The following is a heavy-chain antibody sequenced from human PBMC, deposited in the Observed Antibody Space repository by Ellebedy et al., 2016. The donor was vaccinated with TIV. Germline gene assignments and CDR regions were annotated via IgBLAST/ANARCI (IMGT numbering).Heavy chain of an antibody. D-gene: IGHD3-16*01. V-gene: IGHV4-59*01. J-gene: IGHJ3*01. CDR1: GGSLSDNY. CDR3: VSSASMDAFDL. Sequence: SETLSLTCAVSGGSLSDNYWTWIRQPPGKGLEWIGYLYYTGSTNYNPSLKSRVPISVNTPRNQFSLKLSPVTAADTAVYYCVSSASMDAFDLWGQGTKVTVSS. CDR2: LYYTGST.